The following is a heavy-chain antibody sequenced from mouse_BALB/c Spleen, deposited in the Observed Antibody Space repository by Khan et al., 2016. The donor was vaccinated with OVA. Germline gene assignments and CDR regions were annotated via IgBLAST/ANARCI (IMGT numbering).Heavy chain of an antibody. D-gene: IGHD2-2*01. CDR3: TRGGYGCFAF. J-gene: IGHJ3*01. Sequence: QVQLQQSGAELVKSGASVKLSCKASGYTFTSYYIYWVRQRPGQGLEWIGEINPNNGGTNFNERFKNKATLTVDKSSSIAYMQLASLTSDDSAVYYCTRGGYGCFAFWGQGTLVTVSA. CDR1: GYTFTSYY. CDR2: INPNNGGT. V-gene: IGHV1S81*02.